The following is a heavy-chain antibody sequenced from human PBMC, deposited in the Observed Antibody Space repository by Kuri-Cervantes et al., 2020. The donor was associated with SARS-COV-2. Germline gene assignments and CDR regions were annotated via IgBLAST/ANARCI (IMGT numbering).Heavy chain of an antibody. V-gene: IGHV1-3*01. J-gene: IGHJ6*02. Sequence: ASVKVSCKASGYTFTSYAMHWVRQAPGQRLEWMGWINAGNGNTKYSQKFQSRVTITRDTSASTAYMELSSLRSEDTAVYYCARGGDFWYFYYGMDVWGQGTTVTVSS. D-gene: IGHD3-3*01. CDR3: ARGGDFWYFYYGMDV. CDR1: GYTFTSYA. CDR2: INAGNGNT.